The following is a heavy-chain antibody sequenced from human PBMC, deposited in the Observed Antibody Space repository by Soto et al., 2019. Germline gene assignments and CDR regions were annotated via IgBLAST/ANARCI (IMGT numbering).Heavy chain of an antibody. Sequence: QVQLVQSGAEVKKPGASVKVSCKASGYTFTGYYMHWVRQAPGQGLEWMGWINPNSGGTNYEQKFQGWVTMTRDTSISTAYMELSRLRSDDTAVYYCARSHGDYGSGYYYYYMDVWGKGTTVTVSS. CDR2: INPNSGGT. CDR1: GYTFTGYY. CDR3: ARSHGDYGSGYYYYYMDV. J-gene: IGHJ6*03. D-gene: IGHD4-17*01. V-gene: IGHV1-2*04.